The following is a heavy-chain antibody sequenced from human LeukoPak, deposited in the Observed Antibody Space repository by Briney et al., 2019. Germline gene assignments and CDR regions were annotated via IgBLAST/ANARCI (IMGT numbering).Heavy chain of an antibody. Sequence: ASVKVSCKASGYTFTGYFMHWVRQAPGQGLEWMGRINLNSGGTYYAQNFQGRVTMTRDTSISTAYVELSRLTSGDTAMYYCARDLSSTSNWEFDFWGQGTLVTVSS. D-gene: IGHD1-26*01. CDR2: INLNSGGT. J-gene: IGHJ4*02. V-gene: IGHV1-2*06. CDR3: ARDLSSTSNWEFDF. CDR1: GYTFTGYF.